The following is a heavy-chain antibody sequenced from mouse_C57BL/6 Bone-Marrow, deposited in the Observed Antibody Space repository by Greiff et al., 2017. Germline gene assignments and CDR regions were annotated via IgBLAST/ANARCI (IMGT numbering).Heavy chain of an antibody. CDR2: IDPSDSYT. CDR3: ARKGS. CDR1: GYTFTSYW. Sequence: QVQLQQPGAELVRPGTSVKLSCKASGYTFTSYWMHWVKQRPGQGLEWIGVIDPSDSYTNYNQKFKGKATLTVDTSSSTAYMQLSSLTSEDSAVYYCARKGSWGQGTSVTVSS. V-gene: IGHV1-59*01. J-gene: IGHJ4*01.